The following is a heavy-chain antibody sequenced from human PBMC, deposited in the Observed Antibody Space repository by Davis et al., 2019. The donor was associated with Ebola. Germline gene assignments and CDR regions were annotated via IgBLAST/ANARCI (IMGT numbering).Heavy chain of an antibody. CDR3: ARGGVLLWFGELSRDHYGMDV. Sequence: TLSLTCTVSGGSIRSGGYYWSWIHQHPGKGLEWIGYIYYSGSTYYNPSLKSRVTISVDTSKNQFSLKLSSVTAADTAVYYCARGGVLLWFGELSRDHYGMDVWGQGTTVTVSS. CDR2: IYYSGST. D-gene: IGHD3-10*01. V-gene: IGHV4-31*03. J-gene: IGHJ6*02. CDR1: GGSIRSGGYY.